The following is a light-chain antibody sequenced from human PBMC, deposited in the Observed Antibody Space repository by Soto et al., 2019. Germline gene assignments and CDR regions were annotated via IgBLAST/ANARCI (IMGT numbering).Light chain of an antibody. V-gene: IGKV3-11*01. Sequence: EIVLTQSPATLSLSPGERATLSCRASQSVSSYLAWYQQKPGQAPRLLIYDASNRATGIPARFSGSGSGTDFSLTISSLEPEDFAVYYGQQRSNWPPWWTFGQGTKLEIK. CDR1: QSVSSY. CDR2: DAS. CDR3: QQRSNWPPWWT. J-gene: IGKJ2*02.